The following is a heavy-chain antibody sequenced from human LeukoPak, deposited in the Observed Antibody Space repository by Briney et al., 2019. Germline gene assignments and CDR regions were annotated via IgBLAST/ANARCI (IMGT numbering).Heavy chain of an antibody. CDR1: GGSISSGVYY. CDR3: ARDLGGGSFDF. Sequence: SETLSLTCTVSGGSISSGVYYWSWIRQHPGKGLEWIGYIYYSGSTYYSPSLKSRLTISVDTSKNQFSLKLSSVTAADTAVYYCARDLGGGSFDFWGRGTLVTVSS. CDR2: IYYSGST. J-gene: IGHJ4*02. D-gene: IGHD2-15*01. V-gene: IGHV4-31*03.